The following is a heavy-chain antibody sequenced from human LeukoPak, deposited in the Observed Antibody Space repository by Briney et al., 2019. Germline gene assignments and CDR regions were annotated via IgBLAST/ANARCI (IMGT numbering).Heavy chain of an antibody. V-gene: IGHV4-4*07. CDR2: VYTSGST. D-gene: IGHD1-7*01. Sequence: TSXTLSLTCSVSGGSISGYYWTWIRQPAGKGLEWIGRVYTSGSTHYNPSLKTRLTMSVDTSKNQFSLKLSSVTAADTAVYYCARLITGTTTAFDIWGQGTMVTVSS. CDR3: ARLITGTTTAFDI. CDR1: GGSISGYY. J-gene: IGHJ3*02.